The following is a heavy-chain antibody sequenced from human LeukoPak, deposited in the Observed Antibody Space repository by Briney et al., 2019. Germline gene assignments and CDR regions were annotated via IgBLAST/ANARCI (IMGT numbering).Heavy chain of an antibody. V-gene: IGHV4-4*07. Sequence: SETLSLTCTVSGGSISSYYWSWIRQPAGKGLEWIGRIYTSGSTNYNPSLKSRVTMSVDTSKNQFSLKLSSVTAADTAVYYCARDLFRVLEIAAAGTRGWFDPWGKGTLVTVSS. CDR2: IYTSGST. D-gene: IGHD6-13*01. CDR1: GGSISSYY. J-gene: IGHJ5*02. CDR3: ARDLFRVLEIAAAGTRGWFDP.